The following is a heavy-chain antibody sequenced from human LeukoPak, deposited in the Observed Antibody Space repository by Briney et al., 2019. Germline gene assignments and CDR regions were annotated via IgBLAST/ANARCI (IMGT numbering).Heavy chain of an antibody. CDR3: ARPSPSGYYDSSGYWDY. V-gene: IGHV4-59*12. D-gene: IGHD3-22*01. CDR1: GGSISTYY. Sequence: SETLSLTCTVSGGSISTYYWSWIRQPPGKGLEWIGYIYHTGSTKYNPSLKSRVTLSVDTSKSQFSLKLSSVTAADTAVYYCARPSPSGYYDSSGYWDYWGQGTLVTVSS. CDR2: IYHTGST. J-gene: IGHJ4*02.